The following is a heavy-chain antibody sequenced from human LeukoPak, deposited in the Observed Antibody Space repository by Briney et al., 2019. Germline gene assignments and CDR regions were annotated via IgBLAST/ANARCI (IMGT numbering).Heavy chain of an antibody. Sequence: GSLRLSCAASGFTFTSYSMNWVRQAPGKGLEWIGEINHSGSTNYNPSLKSRVTISVDTSKNQFSLKLSSVTAADTAVYYCARGPYCSSRGAYYYGMDVWGQGTTVTVSS. V-gene: IGHV4-34*01. CDR2: INHSGST. CDR1: GFTFTSYS. CDR3: ARGPYCSSRGAYYYGMDV. J-gene: IGHJ6*02. D-gene: IGHD2-2*01.